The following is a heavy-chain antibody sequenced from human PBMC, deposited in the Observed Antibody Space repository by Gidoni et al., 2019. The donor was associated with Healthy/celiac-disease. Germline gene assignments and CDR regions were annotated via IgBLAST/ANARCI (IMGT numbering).Heavy chain of an antibody. D-gene: IGHD6-13*01. CDR1: GLPFDDYT. CDR2: ISWNSGSI. Sequence: EVQLVESGGGLVQPGRSLRLSCAASGLPFDDYTMHWVRHAPGKGLGWVSGISWNSGSIGYADSVKGRFTISRDNAKNSLYLQMNRLRAEDTALYYCAKDMGYSSSWYGGWFDPWGQGTLVTVSS. J-gene: IGHJ5*02. CDR3: AKDMGYSSSWYGGWFDP. V-gene: IGHV3-9*01.